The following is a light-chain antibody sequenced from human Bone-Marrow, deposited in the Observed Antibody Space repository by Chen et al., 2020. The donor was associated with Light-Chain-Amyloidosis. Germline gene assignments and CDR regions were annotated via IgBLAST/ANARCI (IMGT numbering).Light chain of an antibody. CDR1: DLPTKY. CDR3: QSADSSGTYEVI. CDR2: RDT. J-gene: IGLJ2*01. Sequence: SYELTQPHSVSVYPVQTARITGSGDDLPTKYAYWYHQKPGQAPVLVIHRDTERPSGISERFSGSSSGTTATLTISGVQAEDEADYHCQSADSSGTYEVIFGGGTKLTVL. V-gene: IGLV3-25*03.